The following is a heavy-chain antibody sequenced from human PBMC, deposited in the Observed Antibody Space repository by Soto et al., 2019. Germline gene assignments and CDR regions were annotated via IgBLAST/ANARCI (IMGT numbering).Heavy chain of an antibody. CDR2: IYYSGST. Sequence: SETLSLTCTASGDSIRSSSHYWAWIRQPPGKGLEWIGYIYYSGSTYYNPSLKSRVTISVDTSKNQFSLKLSSVTAADTAVYYCARDQSGSYYYYYGMDAWGQGTTVTVSS. D-gene: IGHD1-26*01. J-gene: IGHJ6*02. CDR1: GDSIRSSSHY. V-gene: IGHV4-30-4*08. CDR3: ARDQSGSYYYYYGMDA.